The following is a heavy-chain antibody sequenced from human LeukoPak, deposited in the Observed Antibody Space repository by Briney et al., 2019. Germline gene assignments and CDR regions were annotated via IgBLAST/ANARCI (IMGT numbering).Heavy chain of an antibody. V-gene: IGHV3-7*01. CDR1: GLTFNTYW. CDR3: MAGVEWQSDY. CDR2: IKKDGSET. J-gene: IGHJ4*02. Sequence: GGSLRLSCVASGLTFNTYWMNWVRQAPGKGPEWVANIKKDGSETYYVESVKGRFTISRDNAKNSVYLQMNSLRVEDTAVYYCMAGVEWQSDYWGQGTLVTVSS. D-gene: IGHD3-3*01.